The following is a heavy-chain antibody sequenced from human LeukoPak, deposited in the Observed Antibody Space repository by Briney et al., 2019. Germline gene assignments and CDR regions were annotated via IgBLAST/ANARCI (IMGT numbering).Heavy chain of an antibody. D-gene: IGHD5-18*01. CDR2: INPDGNDK. J-gene: IGHJ4*02. Sequence: PGGSLRLSCAASGFTFSSYAMSWVRQAPGKGLEWVAKINPDGNDKYYADSVKGRSTISRDNSKNTLYLQMNSLRAEDTAVYYCARGRDTAMAYWGQGTLVTVSS. CDR1: GFTFSSYA. CDR3: ARGRDTAMAY. V-gene: IGHV3-7*01.